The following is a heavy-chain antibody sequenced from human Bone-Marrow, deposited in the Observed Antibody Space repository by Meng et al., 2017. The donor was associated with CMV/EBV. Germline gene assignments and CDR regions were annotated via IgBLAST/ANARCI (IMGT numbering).Heavy chain of an antibody. J-gene: IGHJ4*02. CDR3: AILGRLLQGGFDY. CDR1: GFTVSSNY. V-gene: IGHV3-21*01. D-gene: IGHD2-15*01. Sequence: GESLKISCAASGFTVSSNYMSWVRQGPGNGLKWVSSISSSSSYIYYADSVKGRFTISRDNAKNSLYLQMNSLRAEDTAVYYCAILGRLLQGGFDYWGQGTLVTVSS. CDR2: ISSSSSYI.